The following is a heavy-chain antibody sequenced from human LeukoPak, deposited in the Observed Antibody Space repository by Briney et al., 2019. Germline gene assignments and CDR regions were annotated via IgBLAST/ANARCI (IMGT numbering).Heavy chain of an antibody. CDR2: IKQDGSEK. CDR3: ARTRDNYYYMDV. Sequence: GGSLRLSCAASGFTFSSYAMSWVRQAPGKGLEWVANIKQDGSEKYYVDSVKDRFTISRDNAKNSLYLQMNSLRAEDTAVYYCARTRDNYYYMDVWGKGTTVTVSS. D-gene: IGHD2-2*01. J-gene: IGHJ6*03. V-gene: IGHV3-7*01. CDR1: GFTFSSYA.